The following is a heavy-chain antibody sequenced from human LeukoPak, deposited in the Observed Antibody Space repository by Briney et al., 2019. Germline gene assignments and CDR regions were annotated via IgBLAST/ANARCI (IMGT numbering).Heavy chain of an antibody. CDR2: IYYSGST. V-gene: IGHV4-59*01. J-gene: IGHJ4*02. D-gene: IGHD6-19*01. Sequence: SETLSLTCTVSGGSISSFYWSWIRQPPGKGLDWIGYIYYSGSTNYNPSLKSRVTISVDTSKNQFSLKLSSVTAADTAVYYCATGLAGTEYFDYWGQGTLVTVSS. CDR1: GGSISSFY. CDR3: ATGLAGTEYFDY.